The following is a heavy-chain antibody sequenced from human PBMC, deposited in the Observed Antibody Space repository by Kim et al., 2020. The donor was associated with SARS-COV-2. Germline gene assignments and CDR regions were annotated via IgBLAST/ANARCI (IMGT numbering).Heavy chain of an antibody. D-gene: IGHD3-22*01. J-gene: IGHJ4*02. V-gene: IGHV5-10-1*01. CDR3: ARSGTMIVVENDY. Sequence: YSPSFQGHVTISADKSISTAYLQWSSLKASDTAMYYCARSGTMIVVENDYWGQGTLVTVSS.